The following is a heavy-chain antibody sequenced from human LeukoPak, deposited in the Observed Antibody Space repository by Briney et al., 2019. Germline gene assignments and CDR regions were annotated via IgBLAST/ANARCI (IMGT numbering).Heavy chain of an antibody. CDR1: GVSISSSSYY. D-gene: IGHD4-11*01. CDR3: TRPSTTVGYYMDV. CDR2: IYYSGST. V-gene: IGHV4-39*01. Sequence: MASETLSLTCTVSGVSISSSSYYWGWLRQPPGKGLEWIGSIYYSGSTYYTPSLKSRVTISVDTSKNQFSLKLTSVTAADTAVYYCTRPSTTVGYYMDVWGKGTTVTVSS. J-gene: IGHJ6*03.